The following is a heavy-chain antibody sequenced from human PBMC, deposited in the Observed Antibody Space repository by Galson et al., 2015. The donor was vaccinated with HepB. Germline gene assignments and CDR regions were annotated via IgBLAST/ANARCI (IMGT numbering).Heavy chain of an antibody. V-gene: IGHV1-18*01. J-gene: IGHJ3*02. CDR3: AARIMITFGGVIVLTPEDAFDI. CDR1: GYTFTSYG. CDR2: ISAYNGNT. Sequence: SVKVSCKASGYTFTSYGISWVRQAPGQGLEWMGWISAYNGNTNYAQKLQGRVTMTTDTSTSTAYMELRSLRSDDTAVYYCAARIMITFGGVIVLTPEDAFDIWGQGTMVTVSS. D-gene: IGHD3-16*02.